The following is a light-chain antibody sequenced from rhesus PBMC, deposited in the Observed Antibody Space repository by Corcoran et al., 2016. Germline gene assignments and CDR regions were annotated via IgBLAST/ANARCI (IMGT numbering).Light chain of an antibody. CDR3: KHHYTSPFS. CDR1: QGISNR. J-gene: IGKJ3*01. Sequence: DIQMTQSPSSLSASVGVSVTITCRASQGISNRLAWYQKKPGKATKLLIYRASNLEKGVPLRFSGSGSVTDFTLTNGKLKREDITTYYCKHHYTSPFSFGPGTRLDIK. CDR2: RAS. V-gene: IGKV1-69*01.